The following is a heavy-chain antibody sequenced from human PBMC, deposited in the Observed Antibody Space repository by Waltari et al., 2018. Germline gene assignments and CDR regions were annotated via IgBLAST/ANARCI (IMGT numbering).Heavy chain of an antibody. CDR1: GFTFSSYS. J-gene: IGHJ4*02. Sequence: EVQLVESGGGLVKPGGSLRLSCAASGFTFSSYSMNWVRQAPGEGLEWVSSISSSSSYISYADSVKGRFTISRDNAKNSLYLQMNSLRAEDTAVYYCARDGMAYCGGDCYSWFDYWGQGTLVTVSS. CDR3: ARDGMAYCGGDCYSWFDY. CDR2: ISSSSSYI. D-gene: IGHD2-21*02. V-gene: IGHV3-21*01.